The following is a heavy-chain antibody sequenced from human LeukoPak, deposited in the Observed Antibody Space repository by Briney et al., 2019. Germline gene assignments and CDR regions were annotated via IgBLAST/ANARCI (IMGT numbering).Heavy chain of an antibody. V-gene: IGHV3-30*04. CDR2: ISYDGSNK. D-gene: IGHD6-13*01. CDR3: ARGYSSSWYALSVDY. CDR1: GFTFSSYA. J-gene: IGHJ4*02. Sequence: PGGSLRLSCAASGFTFSSYAMHWVRQAPGKGLEWVAVISYDGSNKYYADSVKGRFTISRDNSKNTLYLQMNSLRAEDTAVYYCARGYSSSWYALSVDYWGQGTLVTVSS.